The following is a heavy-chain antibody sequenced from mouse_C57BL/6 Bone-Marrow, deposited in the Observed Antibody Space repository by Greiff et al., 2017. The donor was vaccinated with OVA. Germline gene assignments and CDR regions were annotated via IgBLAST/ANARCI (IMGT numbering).Heavy chain of an antibody. CDR1: GYTFTSYW. Sequence: VQLQQSGAELAKPGASVKLSCKASGYTFTSYWMHWVKQRPGQGLEWIGYINPSSGYTKYNQKFKDKATLTADKSSITAYMQLGSLTYEDSAVYYCARWQFAYWGQGTLVTVSA. J-gene: IGHJ3*01. CDR2: INPSSGYT. V-gene: IGHV1-7*01. CDR3: ARWQFAY.